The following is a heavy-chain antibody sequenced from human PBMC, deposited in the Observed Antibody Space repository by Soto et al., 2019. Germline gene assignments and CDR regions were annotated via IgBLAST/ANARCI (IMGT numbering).Heavy chain of an antibody. CDR3: ARDLLEGDYFPNNWFDP. D-gene: IGHD4-17*01. CDR2: ISAYNGNT. CDR1: GYTFTSYG. J-gene: IGHJ5*02. V-gene: IGHV1-18*01. Sequence: QVQLVQSGAEVKKPGASVKVSCKASGYTFTSYGISWVRQAPGQGLEWMGWISAYNGNTNYAQKLQGRVTMTIDTATSTAYMELRSLRSDDTAVYYCARDLLEGDYFPNNWFDPWGQGTLVTVSS.